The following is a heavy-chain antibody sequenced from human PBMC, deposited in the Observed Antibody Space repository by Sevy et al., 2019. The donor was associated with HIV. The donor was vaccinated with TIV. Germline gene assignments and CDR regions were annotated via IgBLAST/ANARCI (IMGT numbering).Heavy chain of an antibody. Sequence: GSSVKVSCKASRYRFTSYYMHWVRQAPGQGLEWMGITNPSSGSTTYAQKLQGRVTMTRDTSTNTVYMELSSLRSEDTAVYYCAREGISVSGLTGYFDLWGRGTLVTVSS. V-gene: IGHV1-46*01. CDR2: TNPSSGST. CDR1: RYRFTSYY. J-gene: IGHJ2*01. CDR3: AREGISVSGLTGYFDL. D-gene: IGHD6-19*01.